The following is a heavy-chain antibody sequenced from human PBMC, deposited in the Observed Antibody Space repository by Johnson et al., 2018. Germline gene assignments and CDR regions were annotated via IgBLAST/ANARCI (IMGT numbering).Heavy chain of an antibody. J-gene: IGHJ1*01. CDR1: GFTFSSYS. CDR3: ARDYYDSSGYPEYFQH. Sequence: VQLQESGGGLVKPGGSLRLSCAASGFTFSSYSMNWVRQAPGKGLEWVSSISSSSSYIYYADSVKGRFTISRDNAKNSLYLQMNSLRAEDTAVYYCARDYYDSSGYPEYFQHWGQGTLVTVSS. D-gene: IGHD3-22*01. V-gene: IGHV3-21*01. CDR2: ISSSSSYI.